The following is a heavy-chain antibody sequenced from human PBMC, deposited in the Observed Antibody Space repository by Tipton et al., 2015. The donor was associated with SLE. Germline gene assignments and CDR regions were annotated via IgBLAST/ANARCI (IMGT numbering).Heavy chain of an antibody. CDR3: AEPYNSSP. J-gene: IGHJ5*02. CDR2: IYTSGST. V-gene: IGHV4-61*02. D-gene: IGHD6-13*01. CDR1: GGSISSGSYY. Sequence: TLSLTCTVSGGSISSGSYYWSWIRQPAGKGLEWIGRIYTSGSTNYNPSLKSRVTISVDTSKNQFSLKLSSVTAADTAVYYCAEPYNSSPWGQGTLVTVSS.